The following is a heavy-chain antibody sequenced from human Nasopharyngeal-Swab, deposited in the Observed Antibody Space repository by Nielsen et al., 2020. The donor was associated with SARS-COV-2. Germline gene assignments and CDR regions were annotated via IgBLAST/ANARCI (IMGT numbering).Heavy chain of an antibody. V-gene: IGHV1-69*10. D-gene: IGHD5-24*01. J-gene: IGHJ5*02. Sequence: WVRQAPGQGLEWMGGIIPTLSITNYAQKFQGRVTITADTSTTTAYMELSSLRSEDTAVYYCASPVEMSTTWGQGTLVTVSS. CDR2: IIPTLSIT. CDR3: ASPVEMSTT.